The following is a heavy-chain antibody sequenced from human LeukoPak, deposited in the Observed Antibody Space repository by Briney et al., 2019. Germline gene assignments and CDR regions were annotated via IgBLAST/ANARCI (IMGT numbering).Heavy chain of an antibody. D-gene: IGHD2-2*02. V-gene: IGHV3-33*01. J-gene: IGHJ4*02. CDR3: ATGKVLYAAFDY. Sequence: GGSQRLSCAASGFTFSSFGMHWVRQAPGKGLEWVAVIWYDGSNKNYADSVKGRFTISRDNSKNTLYLQMNSLRAEDTAVYYCATGKVLYAAFDYWGQGTLVTVSS. CDR1: GFTFSSFG. CDR2: IWYDGSNK.